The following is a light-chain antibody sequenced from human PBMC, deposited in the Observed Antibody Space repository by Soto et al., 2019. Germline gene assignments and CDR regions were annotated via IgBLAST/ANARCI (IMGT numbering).Light chain of an antibody. CDR2: WAS. CDR1: QSVLYSSNNKNY. J-gene: IGKJ1*01. Sequence: IVMTQSPDSLAVSLGERATINCKSRQSVLYSSNNKNYLAWYQQKQGQPPKLLIYWASTRESGVPDRFSGSGSGTDLTINISSLQAEDGEVYDCQQYYTTPWTFGQGTKVDIK. CDR3: QQYYTTPWT. V-gene: IGKV4-1*01.